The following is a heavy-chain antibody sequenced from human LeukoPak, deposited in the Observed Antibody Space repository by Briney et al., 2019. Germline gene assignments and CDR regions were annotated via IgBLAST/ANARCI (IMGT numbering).Heavy chain of an antibody. Sequence: GGSLRLSRAASGFTFSNAWMSWVRQAPGKGLEWVGRIKSKTDGGTTDYAAPVKGRFTISRDDSKNTLYLQMNSLKTEDTAVYYCTTTYYYDSSGYDWYFDLWGRGTLVAVSS. CDR2: IKSKTDGGTT. V-gene: IGHV3-15*01. CDR3: TTTYYYDSSGYDWYFDL. D-gene: IGHD3-22*01. J-gene: IGHJ2*01. CDR1: GFTFSNAW.